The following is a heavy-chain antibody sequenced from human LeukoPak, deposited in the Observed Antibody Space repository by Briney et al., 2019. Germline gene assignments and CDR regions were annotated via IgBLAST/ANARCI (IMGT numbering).Heavy chain of an antibody. Sequence: SETLSLTCTVSGGSISSYYWSWIRQPAGKGLEWIGRIYTSGSTNYNPSLKSRVTMSVDTSKNQFSLKLSSVTAADTAVYYCARHPYYDFWSGSRGSFDYWGQGTLVTVSS. D-gene: IGHD3-3*01. CDR3: ARHPYYDFWSGSRGSFDY. CDR1: GGSISSYY. J-gene: IGHJ4*02. CDR2: IYTSGST. V-gene: IGHV4-4*07.